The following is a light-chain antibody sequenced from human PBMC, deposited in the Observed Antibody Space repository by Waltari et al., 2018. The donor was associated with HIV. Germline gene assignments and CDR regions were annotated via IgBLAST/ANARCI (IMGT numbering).Light chain of an antibody. J-gene: IGKJ2*03. CDR1: QSVSSSF. V-gene: IGKV3-20*01. CDR2: GAS. CDR3: QQYDTSLGS. Sequence: EVVLTQSPGTLSLSPGERVTLSCRASQSVSSSFLAWYQQKPGQAPRLLIYGASNRATGIPDRFSGSGSGTDFTLTINRLEPEDFAVYYCQQYDTSLGSFGQGTKLEIK.